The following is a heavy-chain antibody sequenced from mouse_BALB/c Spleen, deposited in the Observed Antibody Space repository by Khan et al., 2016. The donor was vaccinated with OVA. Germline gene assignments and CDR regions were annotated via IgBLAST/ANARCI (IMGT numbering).Heavy chain of an antibody. CDR2: INTYTGEP. CDR1: GYTFTNYG. D-gene: IGHD1-1*02. V-gene: IGHV9-3-1*01. Sequence: QVQLKQSGPELKKPGETVKISCKASGYTFTNYGMNWVKQAPGKGLKWMGWINTYTGEPTYADDFKGRFAFSLETSASTAYLQINNLKNEDTVTYFCASGGYWYFDVWGAGTTVTVSS. J-gene: IGHJ1*01. CDR3: ASGGYWYFDV.